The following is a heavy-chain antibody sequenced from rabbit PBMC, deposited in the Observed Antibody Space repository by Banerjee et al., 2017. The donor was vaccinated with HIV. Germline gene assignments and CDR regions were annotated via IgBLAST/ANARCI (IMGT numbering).Heavy chain of an antibody. Sequence: GGGPVKPGASLTLTCKASGLDFSGDSYMCWVRRAPGKGLEWIACIDSGSSGFTYFASWAKGRFTISKTSSTTVTLQMTSLTAADTATYFCARDSGSSFSSYGMDLWGQGTLVTVS. CDR2: IDSGSSGFT. D-gene: IGHD8-1*01. CDR3: ARDSGSSFSSYGMDL. CDR1: GLDFSGDSY. J-gene: IGHJ3*01. V-gene: IGHV1S40*01.